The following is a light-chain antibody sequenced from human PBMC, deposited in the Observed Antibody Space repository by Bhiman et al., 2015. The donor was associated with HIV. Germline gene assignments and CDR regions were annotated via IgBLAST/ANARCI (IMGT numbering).Light chain of an antibody. V-gene: IGLV2-11*01. CDR2: DVT. CDR3: CSYAGIHGWV. Sequence: QSALTQPRSVSGSPGQSVTISCTGTSSDVGGYKHVSWYQQNPGKVPKLMIHDVTQRPSGVPDRFSGSRSGNTASLTISGLQAEDEADYYCCSYAGIHGWVFGGGTKLTVL. J-gene: IGLJ3*02. CDR1: SSDVGGYKH.